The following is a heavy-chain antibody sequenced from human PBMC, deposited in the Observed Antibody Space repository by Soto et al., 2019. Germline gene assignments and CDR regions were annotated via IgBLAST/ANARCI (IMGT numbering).Heavy chain of an antibody. V-gene: IGHV3-33*01. J-gene: IGHJ4*02. D-gene: IGHD3-10*01. CDR3: ARVPHYGSGKAFDY. Sequence: QVQLVESGGGVVQPGRTLRLSCAASGLTFSNYGMHWVRQAPGEGLEWVALIWYDGSDKYYEDSVKGRFTISRDNSKNTRYLQINGLRVEDTAVYYCARVPHYGSGKAFDYWGQGTLVTVSS. CDR2: IWYDGSDK. CDR1: GLTFSNYG.